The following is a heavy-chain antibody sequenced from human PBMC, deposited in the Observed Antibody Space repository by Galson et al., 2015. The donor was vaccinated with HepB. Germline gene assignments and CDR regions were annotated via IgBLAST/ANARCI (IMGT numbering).Heavy chain of an antibody. J-gene: IGHJ1*01. CDR2: ISYDGRNK. D-gene: IGHD3-22*01. Sequence: SLRLSCAASGFTFSNYGMHWVRQAPGKGLEWVAIISYDGRNKYYADSVKGRFTISRDNSKNSLYLQMNSVRADDTAVYYCARGHRDSYYDSGAYYPEYFQLWGQGTLVTVSS. V-gene: IGHV3-30*13. CDR3: ARGHRDSYYDSGAYYPEYFQL. CDR1: GFTFSNYG.